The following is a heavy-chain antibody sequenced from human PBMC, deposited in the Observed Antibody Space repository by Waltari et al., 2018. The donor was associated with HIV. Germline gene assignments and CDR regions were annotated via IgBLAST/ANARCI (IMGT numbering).Heavy chain of an antibody. D-gene: IGHD2-2*01. J-gene: IGHJ4*02. Sequence: QVHLQESGPGLVRPSETLSLTCNVSGDSISSFYLSWIRQPDGRALEWLGRIYYSGGICFYNSGSTDYNPSLESRVTMSLDTSSNQFSLKLTSMSAADTAVYYCARLTGYYGSTGGYFDYWGQGVPVTVSS. CDR3: ARLTGYYGSTGGYFDY. CDR2: IYYSGGICFYNSGST. V-gene: IGHV4-4*07. CDR1: GDSISSFY.